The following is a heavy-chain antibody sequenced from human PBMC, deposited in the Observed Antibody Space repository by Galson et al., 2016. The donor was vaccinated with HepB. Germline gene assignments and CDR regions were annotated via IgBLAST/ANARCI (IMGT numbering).Heavy chain of an antibody. V-gene: IGHV5-51*03. CDR3: ARREYSAIYVAFDY. CDR1: GYSFTSYW. CDR2: IYPGDSDA. D-gene: IGHD3-10*01. J-gene: IGHJ4*02. Sequence: QSGAEVKKPGESLKISCKSSGYSFTSYWIGWVRQMPGKGLEWMGIIYPGDSDARYSPSFQGQVTISVDKSISTAYLQWSSLKASDTAMYYRARREYSAIYVAFDYWGQGTPVSVSS.